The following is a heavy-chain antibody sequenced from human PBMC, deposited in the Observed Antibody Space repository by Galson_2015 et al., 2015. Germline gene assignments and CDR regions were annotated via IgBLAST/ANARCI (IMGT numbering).Heavy chain of an antibody. CDR2: ILPIDSDT. CDR3: ARQDRIIAGGTAAFDI. CDR1: GYSFSSYY. D-gene: IGHD6-13*01. V-gene: IGHV5-51*01. J-gene: IGHJ3*02. Sequence: QSGAEVKKPGKSLKISCQGSGYSFSSYYIGWVRQMPGKGLEWMGIILPIDSDTRYSPSFKGQVTFSADQSINTAYLQWNSLKVSDTAMYFCARQDRIIAGGTAAFDIWGQGTMVTVSS.